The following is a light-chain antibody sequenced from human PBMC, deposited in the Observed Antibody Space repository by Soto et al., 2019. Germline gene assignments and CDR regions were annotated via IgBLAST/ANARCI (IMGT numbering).Light chain of an antibody. CDR2: GVS. Sequence: EIVLTQSPATLSLSPGDRATLSCRASQNVRSDYFAWYQQKPGQAPRVIIFGVSTRASATPDRFSGSGSGTDFTLTISRLEPEDFAVYYCQQYDNSPLTFGGGTKVDIK. CDR1: QNVRSDY. V-gene: IGKV3-20*01. CDR3: QQYDNSPLT. J-gene: IGKJ4*01.